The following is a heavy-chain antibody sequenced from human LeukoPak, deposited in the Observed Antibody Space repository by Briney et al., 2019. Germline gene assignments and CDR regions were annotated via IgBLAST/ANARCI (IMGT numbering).Heavy chain of an antibody. CDR3: AKAPVTTCRGAYCYPFDY. D-gene: IGHD2-21*01. Sequence: GGSLRLSCAASGFTLSSYAMSWVRQAPGKGLEWVSAISDSGNTYHADSVKGRFTISRDSSKNTLFLQMNRLRPEDAAVYYCAKAPVTTCRGAYCYPFDYWGQGTLVTVSS. CDR2: ISDSGNT. CDR1: GFTLSSYA. J-gene: IGHJ4*02. V-gene: IGHV3-23*01.